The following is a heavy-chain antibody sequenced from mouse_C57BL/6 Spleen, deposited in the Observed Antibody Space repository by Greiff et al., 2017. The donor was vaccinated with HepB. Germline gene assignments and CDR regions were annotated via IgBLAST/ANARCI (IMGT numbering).Heavy chain of an antibody. CDR3: ARNFGYGSRDWYFDV. Sequence: QVQLKQSGPGLVQPSQSLSITCTVSGFSLTSYGVHWVRQSPGKGLEWLGVIWSGGSTDYNAAFISRLSISKDNSKSQVFFKMNSLQADDTAIYYCARNFGYGSRDWYFDVWGTGTTVTVSS. J-gene: IGHJ1*03. D-gene: IGHD1-1*01. V-gene: IGHV2-2*01. CDR1: GFSLTSYG. CDR2: IWSGGST.